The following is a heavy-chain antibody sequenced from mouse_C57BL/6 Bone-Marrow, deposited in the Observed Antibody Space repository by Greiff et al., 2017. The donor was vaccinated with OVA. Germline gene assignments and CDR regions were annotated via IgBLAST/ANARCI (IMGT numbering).Heavy chain of an antibody. CDR2: IDPETGGT. CDR3: TRRWLLRFFYWYFDV. J-gene: IGHJ1*03. D-gene: IGHD1-1*01. CDR1: GYTFTDYE. Sequence: VQLQQSGAELVRPGASVTLSCKASGYTFTDYEMHWVKQTPVHGLEWIGAIDPETGGTAYNQKFKGKAILTADKSSSTSYMELRSLTYEDSAVYYCTRRWLLRFFYWYFDVWGTGTTVTVSS. V-gene: IGHV1-15*01.